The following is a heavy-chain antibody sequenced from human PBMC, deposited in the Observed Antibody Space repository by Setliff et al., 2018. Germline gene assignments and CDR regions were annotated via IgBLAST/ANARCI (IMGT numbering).Heavy chain of an antibody. CDR1: GYSFTSYW. CDR3: ARPLRWSRDAFDI. D-gene: IGHD4-17*01. V-gene: IGHV5-51*01. Sequence: GESLKISCKGSGYSFTSYWIGWVRQMPGKGLEWMGIIYPGDSDTRNSPSFQGQVTISADKSISTAYLQWGSLKVSDTATYYCARPLRWSRDAFDIWGQGTMVTVSS. J-gene: IGHJ3*02. CDR2: IYPGDSDT.